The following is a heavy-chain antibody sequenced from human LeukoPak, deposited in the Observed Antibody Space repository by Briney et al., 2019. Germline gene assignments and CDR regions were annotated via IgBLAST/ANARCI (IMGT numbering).Heavy chain of an antibody. CDR2: INPSGGST. CDR3: AREMYYYGMDV. J-gene: IGHJ6*02. Sequence: ASVKVSCKASGYTFTSYYMRWVRQAPGQGLEWTGIINPSGGSTSYAQKFQGRVTVTRDTSTSTVYMELSSLRSEDTAVYYCAREMYYYGMDVWGQGTTVTVSS. CDR1: GYTFTSYY. V-gene: IGHV1-46*01.